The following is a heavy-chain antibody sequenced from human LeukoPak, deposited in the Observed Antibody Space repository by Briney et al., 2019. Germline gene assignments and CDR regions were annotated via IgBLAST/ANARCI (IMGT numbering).Heavy chain of an antibody. J-gene: IGHJ4*02. V-gene: IGHV4-59*12. D-gene: IGHD6-19*01. Sequence: SETLSLTCTVSGGSISSYYWSWIRQPPGKGLEWIGYIYYSGSTNYNPSLKSRVTVSLDTSKNHFSLKLNSVTAADTAVYYCASGIQGAGNNYWGQGTPVTVSS. CDR3: ASGIQGAGNNY. CDR2: IYYSGST. CDR1: GGSISSYY.